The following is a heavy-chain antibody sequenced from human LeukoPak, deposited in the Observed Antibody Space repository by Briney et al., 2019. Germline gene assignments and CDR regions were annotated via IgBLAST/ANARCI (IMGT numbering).Heavy chain of an antibody. CDR1: GYTFTSYD. CDR2: MNPNSGNT. J-gene: IGHJ6*02. CDR3: ARGPVVVSVFPYYYYYYGMDV. V-gene: IGHV1-8*01. Sequence: ASVKVSCKASGYTFTSYDISWVRQATGQGLEWMGWMNPNSGNTGYAQKFQGRVTMTRNTSISTAYMELSSLRSEDTAVYYCARGPVVVSVFPYYYYYYGMDVWGQGTTVTVSS. D-gene: IGHD2-15*01.